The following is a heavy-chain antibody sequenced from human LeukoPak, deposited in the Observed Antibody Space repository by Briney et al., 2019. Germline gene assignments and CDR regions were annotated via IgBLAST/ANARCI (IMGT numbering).Heavy chain of an antibody. CDR2: ISYDGSNK. J-gene: IGHJ5*02. Sequence: PGGSLRLSCAASGFTFSSYGMHWVRQAPGKGLEWVAVISYDGSNKYYADSVKGRFTISRDNSKNTLYLQMNGLRAEDTAVYYCAKDRFSNRFSFDPWGQGTLVTVSS. V-gene: IGHV3-30*18. CDR3: AKDRFSNRFSFDP. D-gene: IGHD1-14*01. CDR1: GFTFSSYG.